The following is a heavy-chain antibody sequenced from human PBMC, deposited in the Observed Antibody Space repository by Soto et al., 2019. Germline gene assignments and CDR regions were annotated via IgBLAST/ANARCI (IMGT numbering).Heavy chain of an antibody. V-gene: IGHV3-21*01. CDR1: GFTFSSYS. Sequence: GGSLRLSCAASGFTFSSYSLNWVRQAPGKGLEWVSSISGGSTYIYYGDSVKGRFTISRDNAENSLYLQMNSLRAEDTAVYYCARLEAVAQIFDYWGQGTLVTVSS. CDR3: ARLEAVAQIFDY. D-gene: IGHD6-19*01. J-gene: IGHJ4*02. CDR2: ISGGSTYI.